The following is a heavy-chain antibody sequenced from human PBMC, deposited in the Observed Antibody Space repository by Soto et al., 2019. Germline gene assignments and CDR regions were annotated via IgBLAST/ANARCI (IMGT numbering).Heavy chain of an antibody. V-gene: IGHV4-59*01. CDR3: ARDKAAGHFDY. D-gene: IGHD6-13*01. Sequence: SETLSLTCTVSGGSISSYYWSWIRQPPGKGLEWIGYIYYSGSTNYNPSLKSRVTISVDTYKNQFSLKLSSVTAADTAVYYCARDKAAGHFDYWGQGTLVTVSS. CDR1: GGSISSYY. CDR2: IYYSGST. J-gene: IGHJ4*02.